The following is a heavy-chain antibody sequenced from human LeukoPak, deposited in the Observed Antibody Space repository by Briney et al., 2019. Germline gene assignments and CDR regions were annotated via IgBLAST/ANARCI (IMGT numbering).Heavy chain of an antibody. D-gene: IGHD3-22*01. V-gene: IGHV3-64*01. CDR1: GFTFSSYA. Sequence: GGSLRLSCAASGFTFSSYAMHWVRQAPGKGLEYVSAISSNGGSTYYANSVKGRFTISRDNSKNTLYLQMGSLRAEDMVVYYCARPPIDSSGYYQYWGQGTLVTVSS. J-gene: IGHJ4*02. CDR3: ARPPIDSSGYYQY. CDR2: ISSNGGST.